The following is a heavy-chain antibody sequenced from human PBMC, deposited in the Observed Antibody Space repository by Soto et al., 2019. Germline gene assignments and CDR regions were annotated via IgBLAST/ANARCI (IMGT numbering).Heavy chain of an antibody. Sequence: SETLSLTCTVSGGSISSYYWSWIRQPPGKGLEWIGYIYYSGSTDYNPSLKSRVTISVDTSKNQFSLKLSSVTAADTAVYYCARWVDSSRYSQHWGQGTLVTV. CDR2: IYYSGST. V-gene: IGHV4-59*01. D-gene: IGHD6-13*01. J-gene: IGHJ1*01. CDR1: GGSISSYY. CDR3: ARWVDSSRYSQH.